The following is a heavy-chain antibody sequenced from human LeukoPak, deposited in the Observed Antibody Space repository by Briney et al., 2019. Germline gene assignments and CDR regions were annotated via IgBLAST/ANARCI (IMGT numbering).Heavy chain of an antibody. CDR1: GYTFTGYY. V-gene: IGHV1-2*02. CDR2: INPNSGGT. J-gene: IGHJ6*04. D-gene: IGHD2-2*01. Sequence: ASVEVSCKASGYTFTGYYMHWVRQAPGQGLEWMGWINPNSGGTNYAQKFQGRVTMTRDTSISTAYMELSRLRSDDTAVYYCARAPSLYCSSTSCYLLDVWGKGSTVTVSS. CDR3: ARAPSLYCSSTSCYLLDV.